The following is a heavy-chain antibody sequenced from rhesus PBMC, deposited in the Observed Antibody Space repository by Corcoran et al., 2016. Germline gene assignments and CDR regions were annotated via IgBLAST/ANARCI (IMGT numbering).Heavy chain of an antibody. V-gene: IGHV4-173*01. CDR2: SSGSGAST. D-gene: IGHD3-3*01. CDR1: GGSISSNY. CDR3: AGPPYNFWSPFDY. Sequence: QLQLQESGPGLVKPSETLSLTCAGSGGSISSNYWSWIRQPPGKGLDWIGRSSGSGASTDYHPTPQERVTISTDTPKTQFSLKLTSVTAADTAVYFCAGPPYNFWSPFDYWGQGVLVTVSS. J-gene: IGHJ4*01.